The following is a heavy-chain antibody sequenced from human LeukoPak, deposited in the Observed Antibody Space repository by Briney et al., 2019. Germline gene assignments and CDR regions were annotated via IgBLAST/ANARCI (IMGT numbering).Heavy chain of an antibody. CDR1: GYTFTSYG. J-gene: IGHJ4*02. CDR3: ARVPVSGPGARFDY. V-gene: IGHV1-18*01. Sequence: EASVKVSCKASGYTFTSYGISWVRQAPGQGLEWMGWISPYKVNTNDAQKLQGRVTMTTDTSTTTAYMELRTPRSDETAVYYCARVPVSGPGARFDYWGQGTLVTVSS. D-gene: IGHD4-11*01. CDR2: ISPYKVNT.